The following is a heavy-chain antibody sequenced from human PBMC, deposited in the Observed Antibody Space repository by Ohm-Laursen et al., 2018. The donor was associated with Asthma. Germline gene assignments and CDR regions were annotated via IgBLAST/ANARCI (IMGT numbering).Heavy chain of an antibody. CDR3: ARARSGSSYDY. CDR1: GFTFSSYW. J-gene: IGHJ4*02. D-gene: IGHD1-26*01. V-gene: IGHV3-74*01. CDR2: INSDGSST. Sequence: SLRLSCTASGFTFSSYWMHWVRQAPGKGLVWVSRINSDGSSTSYADSVKGRFTISRDNAKNTLYLQMNSLRAEDAAVYYCARARSGSSYDYWGQGTLVTVSS.